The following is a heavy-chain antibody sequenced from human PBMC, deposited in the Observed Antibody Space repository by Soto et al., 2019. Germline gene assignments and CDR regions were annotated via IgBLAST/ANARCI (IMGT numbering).Heavy chain of an antibody. Sequence: GGSLRLSCAASGFTFSDYYMSWIRQAPGKGLVWVSRINSDGSSTSYADSVKGRFTISRDNAKNTLYLQMNSLRAEDTAVYYCARVESSSSDYWGQGTQVTVSS. CDR3: ARVESSSSDY. CDR1: GFTFSDYY. V-gene: IGHV3-74*01. CDR2: INSDGSST. D-gene: IGHD6-13*01. J-gene: IGHJ4*02.